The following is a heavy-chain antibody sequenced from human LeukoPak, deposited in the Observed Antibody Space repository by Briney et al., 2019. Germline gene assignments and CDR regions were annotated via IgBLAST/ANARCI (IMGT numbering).Heavy chain of an antibody. Sequence: SETLSLTCSLSHGSISSYSWTWIRQPPGKGLEWIGFIDYSGSSNYNPSLKSRVTISADPSKNQFSLNLTSVTAADTAVYFCARDHSVAGWAADIWGRGTMVTVSS. CDR3: ARDHSVAGWAADI. J-gene: IGHJ3*02. CDR1: HGSISSYS. V-gene: IGHV4-59*01. CDR2: IDYSGSS. D-gene: IGHD6-19*01.